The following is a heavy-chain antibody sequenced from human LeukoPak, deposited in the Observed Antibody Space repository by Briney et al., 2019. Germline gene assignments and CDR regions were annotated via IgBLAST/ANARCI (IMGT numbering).Heavy chain of an antibody. CDR2: INHSGST. V-gene: IGHV4-34*01. J-gene: IGHJ6*02. D-gene: IGHD6-19*01. CDR3: ASVTPSAVAGNYGMDV. Sequence: PSETLSLTCAVYGGSFSGYYWSWIRQPPGKGLEWIGEINHSGSTNYNPFLKSRVTISVDTSKNQFSLKLSSVTAADTAVYYCASVTPSAVAGNYGMDVWGQGTTVTVSS. CDR1: GGSFSGYY.